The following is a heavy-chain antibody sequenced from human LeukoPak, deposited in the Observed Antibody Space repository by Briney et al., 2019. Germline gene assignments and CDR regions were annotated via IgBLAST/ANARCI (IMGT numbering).Heavy chain of an antibody. CDR3: ARDVSLVRGVIMGPGAFDI. CDR2: IYYSGST. D-gene: IGHD3-10*01. Sequence: SETLSLTCTVSGGSISSYYWSWIRQPPGKGLEWIGYIYYSGSTNYNPSLKSRATISVDTSKNQFSLKLSSVTAADTAVYYCARDVSLVRGVIMGPGAFDIWGQGTMVTVSS. V-gene: IGHV4-59*01. CDR1: GGSISSYY. J-gene: IGHJ3*02.